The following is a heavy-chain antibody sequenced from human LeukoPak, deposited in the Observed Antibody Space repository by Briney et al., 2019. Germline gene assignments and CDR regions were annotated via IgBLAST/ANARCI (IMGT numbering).Heavy chain of an antibody. CDR3: ARTNWNPGDY. D-gene: IGHD1-1*01. CDR2: IHHSGNT. J-gene: IGHJ4*02. CDR1: GFSISTNYY. V-gene: IGHV4-38-2*02. Sequence: SEALSLTCTVSGFSISTNYYWGWTRQPPGRGLEWIGSIHHSGNTYHNPSLRSRVIMSIDTSKNQFSLRLSSATAADTAVYFCARTNWNPGDYWGQGMLVTVSS.